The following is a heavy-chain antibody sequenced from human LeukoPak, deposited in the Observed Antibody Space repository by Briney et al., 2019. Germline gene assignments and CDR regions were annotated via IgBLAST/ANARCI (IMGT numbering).Heavy chain of an antibody. Sequence: SETLSLTCSVSGGSISSYYWSWLRQPPGKGLEWIGNIYYSGSTNDNPSLKTRVTISVDTSKNQFSLQLSSVTAADTAVYYCARANTNNDAFDIWGRGTLVTVSS. CDR1: GGSISSYY. CDR3: ARANTNNDAFDI. J-gene: IGHJ3*02. CDR2: IYYSGST. D-gene: IGHD3-16*01. V-gene: IGHV4-59*01.